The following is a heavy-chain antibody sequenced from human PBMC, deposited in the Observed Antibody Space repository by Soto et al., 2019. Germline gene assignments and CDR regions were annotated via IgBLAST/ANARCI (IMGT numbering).Heavy chain of an antibody. V-gene: IGHV3-49*03. CDR3: TQLTPSASVAFDI. J-gene: IGHJ3*02. CDR1: GFTFGDYA. Sequence: GGSLRLSCTASGFTFGDYAMSWFRQAPGKGLEWVGFIRSKAYGGTTEYAASVKGRFTISREDSKSIAFLQMNSLKTEDTAVYYCTQLTPSASVAFDIWGQGTMVTVSS. CDR2: IRSKAYGGTT. D-gene: IGHD2-2*01.